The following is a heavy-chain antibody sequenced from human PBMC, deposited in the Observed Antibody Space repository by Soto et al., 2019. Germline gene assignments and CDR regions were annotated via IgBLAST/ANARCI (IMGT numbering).Heavy chain of an antibody. Sequence: GASAKVSCKVSGYTLTELSMHWVRQAPGKGLEWMGGFDPEDGETIYAQKFQGRVTITADESTSTAYMELSSLRSEDTAVYYCAREGPIAAAGHYYFDYWGQGTLVTVSS. CDR3: AREGPIAAAGHYYFDY. CDR1: GYTLTELS. J-gene: IGHJ4*02. CDR2: FDPEDGET. V-gene: IGHV1-24*01. D-gene: IGHD6-13*01.